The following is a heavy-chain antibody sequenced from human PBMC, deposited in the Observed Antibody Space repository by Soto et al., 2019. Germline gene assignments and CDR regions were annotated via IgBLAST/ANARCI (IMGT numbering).Heavy chain of an antibody. J-gene: IGHJ4*02. CDR3: AKKSSYSTFDY. D-gene: IGHD2-15*01. CDR2: ISGSDDST. Sequence: PGGSLRLSCAASGFTFSSYAMSWVRQAPGKGLEWVSVISGSDDSTYYADSVKGRFTISRDNSKNTLYLQMNSLRAEDTAVYYCAKKSSYSTFDYWGQGTLVTVSS. V-gene: IGHV3-23*01. CDR1: GFTFSSYA.